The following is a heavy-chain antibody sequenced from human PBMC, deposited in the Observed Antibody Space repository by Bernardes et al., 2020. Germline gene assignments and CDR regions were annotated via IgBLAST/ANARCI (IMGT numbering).Heavy chain of an antibody. CDR1: GFIFSSFP. Sequence: GGSLRLSCAASGFIFSSFPMTWVRQAPGKGLEWVSVISSSGDNTYYADSVKGRFTISRDNSKSTLFLQMNSLRDEDTAIYYCAKKGATTKDFDVSGQATLVAVSS. CDR3: AKKGATTKDFDV. CDR2: ISSSGDNT. J-gene: IGHJ4*03. D-gene: IGHD1-26*01. V-gene: IGHV3-23*01.